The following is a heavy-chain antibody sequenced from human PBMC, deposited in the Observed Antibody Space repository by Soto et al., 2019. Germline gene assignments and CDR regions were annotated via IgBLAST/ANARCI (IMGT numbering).Heavy chain of an antibody. J-gene: IGHJ6*02. Sequence: QVQLVESGGGVVQPGRSLRLSCAASGFTFSSYAMHWVRQAPGKGLEWVAVISYDGSNKYYADSVKGRFTISRDNSKNTLYLQMNILRAEDTAVYYCARVGSTITSNYYYYGMDVWGQGTTVTVSS. V-gene: IGHV3-30-3*01. CDR3: ARVGSTITSNYYYYGMDV. D-gene: IGHD5-12*01. CDR2: ISYDGSNK. CDR1: GFTFSSYA.